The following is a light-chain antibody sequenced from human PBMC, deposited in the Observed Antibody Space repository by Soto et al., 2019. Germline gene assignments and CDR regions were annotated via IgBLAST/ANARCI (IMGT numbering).Light chain of an antibody. CDR3: QQYGSSPLT. CDR1: QSVSSY. J-gene: IGKJ4*01. CDR2: DTS. V-gene: IGKV3-20*01. Sequence: DIVLTQSPGTLSLSVGERVTLSCRASQSVSSYLAWYQQTPGQAPRLLIYDTSNRATGTPERFSGSGSGTDVTHTIIILEPEDFTVYYCQQYGSSPLTFGGGTTVEIK.